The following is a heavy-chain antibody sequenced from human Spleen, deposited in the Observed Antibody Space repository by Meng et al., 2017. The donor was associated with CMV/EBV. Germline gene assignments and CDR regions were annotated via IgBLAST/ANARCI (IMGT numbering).Heavy chain of an antibody. J-gene: IGHJ6*02. D-gene: IGHD6-6*01. CDR2: ISRDGNTI. CDR3: AKAYSSLSSNYYGMDV. CDR1: GFDFSNDD. V-gene: IGHV3-48*03. Sequence: GGSLRLSCAASGFDFSNDDMEWVRQAPGKGLQWISFISRDGNTIFYADSVKGRFTISRDNAKNSLYLQMNSLRAEDTAVYYCAKAYSSLSSNYYGMDVWGQGTTVTVSS.